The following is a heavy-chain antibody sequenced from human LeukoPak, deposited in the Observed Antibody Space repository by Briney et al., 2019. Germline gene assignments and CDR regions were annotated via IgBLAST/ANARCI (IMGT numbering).Heavy chain of an antibody. D-gene: IGHD2-2*01. V-gene: IGHV3-74*01. CDR3: ARRRTSGDFDY. CDR2: ISSDGSST. Sequence: GGSLRLSCAASGFTFSSYWMHWVRQAPGKGLVWVSRISSDGSSTDYADSVKGRFTISRDNAKNTLYLQMNSLRAEDTAVYYWARRRTSGDFDYWGQGTLVTVSS. CDR1: GFTFSSYW. J-gene: IGHJ4*02.